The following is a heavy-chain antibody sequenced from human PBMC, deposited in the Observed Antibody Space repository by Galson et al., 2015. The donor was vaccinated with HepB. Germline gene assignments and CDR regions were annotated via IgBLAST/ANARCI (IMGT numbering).Heavy chain of an antibody. D-gene: IGHD6-19*01. Sequence: QSGAEVKKPGESLRISCKASGYIFTSYDINWVRQATGQGLEWMGWTNPNSGNAGYAQKFQGRVTMTRDISTSTAYMELSSLRFDDTAVYYCARVSAWSHFDFWGQGTLVTVPP. J-gene: IGHJ4*02. CDR3: ARVSAWSHFDF. CDR2: TNPNSGNA. CDR1: GYIFTSYD. V-gene: IGHV1-8*01.